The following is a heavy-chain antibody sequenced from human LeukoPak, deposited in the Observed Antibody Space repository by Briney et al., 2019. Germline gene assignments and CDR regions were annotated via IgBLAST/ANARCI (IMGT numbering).Heavy chain of an antibody. Sequence: GGSLRLSCAASGFTFNIYTMNWVRQAPGKGLEWVSSISGGSSYIYSADSMKGRFTISRDNAKNSLYLQMNSLRAEDTAVYYCARGGIDCSSTSCYLWDNHDAFDIWGQGTMVTVSS. CDR1: GFTFNIYT. CDR3: ARGGIDCSSTSCYLWDNHDAFDI. CDR2: ISGGSSYI. D-gene: IGHD2-2*01. V-gene: IGHV3-21*01. J-gene: IGHJ3*02.